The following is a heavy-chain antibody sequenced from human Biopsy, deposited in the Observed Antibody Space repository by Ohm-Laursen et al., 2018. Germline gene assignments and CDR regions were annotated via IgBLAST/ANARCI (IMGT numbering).Heavy chain of an antibody. V-gene: IGHV3-21*01. CDR2: INAPGGKT. CDR3: VRGVDYYDPYHYYALDV. CDR1: GFPFHNYA. D-gene: IGHD3-22*01. J-gene: IGHJ6*02. Sequence: GSLRLSCSASGFPFHNYAMNWVRQAPRKGLEWVSGINAPGGKTYYADSVKGRFTISRDNAKNSLYLQMNSLRAEDTAVYYCVRGVDYYDPYHYYALDVWGQGTTVTVSS.